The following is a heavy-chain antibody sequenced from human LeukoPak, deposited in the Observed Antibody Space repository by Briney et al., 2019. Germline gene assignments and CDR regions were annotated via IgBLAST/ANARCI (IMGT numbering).Heavy chain of an antibody. J-gene: IGHJ4*02. D-gene: IGHD2-2*03. CDR3: ARDGRGYSYSY. V-gene: IGHV3-7*01. Sequence: GGSLRLSCAASRFDFSSYWMSWVRQAPGKGLEWVANIKQDGTEKYYVDSVKGRFTIFRDNAKNSLFLQMNSLRAEDTAVYYCARDGRGYSYSYWGQGTLVTVSS. CDR1: RFDFSSYW. CDR2: IKQDGTEK.